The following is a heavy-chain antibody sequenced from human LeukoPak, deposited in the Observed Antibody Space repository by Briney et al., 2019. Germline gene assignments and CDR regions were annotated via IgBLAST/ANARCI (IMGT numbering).Heavy chain of an antibody. CDR1: GGTFSSYT. D-gene: IGHD2-2*01. J-gene: IGHJ4*02. Sequence: ASVKVSCKASGGTFSSYTISWVRQAPGQGLEWMGWTSAYNGNTNYAQKLQGRVTMTTDTSTSTAYMELRSLRSDDTAVYYCARDHRYCSSTSCVRGRLGYWGQGTLVTVSS. CDR3: ARDHRYCSSTSCVRGRLGY. V-gene: IGHV1-18*01. CDR2: TSAYNGNT.